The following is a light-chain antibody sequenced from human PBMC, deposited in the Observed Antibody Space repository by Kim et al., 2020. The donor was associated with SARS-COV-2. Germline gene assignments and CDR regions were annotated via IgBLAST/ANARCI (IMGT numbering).Light chain of an antibody. CDR3: SSYATSGTLI. CDR2: DVT. CDR1: NNDVGAYHS. Sequence: GQSITISCTGTNNDVGAYHSVSWYQQHPGKSPRLMIYDVTKRPSGVSSRFSASKSANTASLTISGLQIDDEAVYFCSSYATSGTLIFGGGTHLTVL. V-gene: IGLV2-14*03. J-gene: IGLJ2*01.